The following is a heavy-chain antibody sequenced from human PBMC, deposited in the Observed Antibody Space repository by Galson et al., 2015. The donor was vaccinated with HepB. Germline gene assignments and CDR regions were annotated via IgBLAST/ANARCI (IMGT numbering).Heavy chain of an antibody. D-gene: IGHD2-2*02. V-gene: IGHV1-8*01. CDR3: ATPPPPYCSSTSCYISHCYYGMDV. CDR2: MNPNSGNT. Sequence: SVKVSCKASGYTFTSYDINWVRQATGQGLEWMRWMNPNSGNTGYAQKFQGRVTMTRNTSISTAYMELSSLRSEDTAVYYCATPPPPYCSSTSCYISHCYYGMDVWGQGTTVTVSS. CDR1: GYTFTSYD. J-gene: IGHJ6*02.